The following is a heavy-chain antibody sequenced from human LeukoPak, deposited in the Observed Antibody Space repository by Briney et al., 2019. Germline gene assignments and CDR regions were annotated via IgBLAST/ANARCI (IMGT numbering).Heavy chain of an antibody. CDR1: GFTFSSYS. CDR3: ARSRTYCSGGSCYSGAVDY. CDR2: ISSSSSTI. J-gene: IGHJ4*02. D-gene: IGHD2-15*01. V-gene: IGHV3-48*01. Sequence: PGGSLRLSCAASGFTFSSYSMNWVRQAPGKGLEWVSYISSSSSTIYYADSVKGRFTISRDNAKNSLYLQMNSLRAEDTAVYYCARSRTYCSGGSCYSGAVDYWGQGTLVTVSS.